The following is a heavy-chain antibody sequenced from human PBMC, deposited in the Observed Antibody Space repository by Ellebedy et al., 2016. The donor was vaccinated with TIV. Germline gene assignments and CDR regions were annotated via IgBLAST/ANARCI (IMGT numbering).Heavy chain of an antibody. D-gene: IGHD3-10*01. J-gene: IGHJ4*02. CDR1: GYTFTAYH. CDR3: ARTARVRGAGFDY. CDR2: IYPNNGDT. Sequence: ASVKVSCKASGYTFTAYHIHWVRQAPGQGLEWMGWIYPNNGDTTYAQKFQGRVTMTRDTSISTAYMELSRLRSDDTAVYYCARTARVRGAGFDYWGQGTLVTVSS. V-gene: IGHV1-2*02.